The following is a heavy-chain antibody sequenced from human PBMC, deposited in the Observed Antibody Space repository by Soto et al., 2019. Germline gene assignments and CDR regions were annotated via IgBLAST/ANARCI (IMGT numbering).Heavy chain of an antibody. CDR3: VRVLDSSWYADL. D-gene: IGHD3-22*01. Sequence: QVQLQESGPGLLTPSETLSLTCSVSGGSVSHARFYWTCIRQAPGTGREYIGYIFYTGVTTYNPSLSSRVTISLDTSKHHFSLKLNSMTAADTAVYYCVRVLDSSWYADLWGRGTLVTVSS. CDR1: GGSVSHARFY. V-gene: IGHV4-61*03. CDR2: IFYTGVT. J-gene: IGHJ2*01.